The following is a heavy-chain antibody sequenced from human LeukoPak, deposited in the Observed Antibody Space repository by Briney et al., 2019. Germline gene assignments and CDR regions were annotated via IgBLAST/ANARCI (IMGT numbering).Heavy chain of an antibody. D-gene: IGHD6-13*01. CDR3: AKDLRSSRFDP. J-gene: IGHJ5*02. CDR1: GFTFSSFA. V-gene: IGHV3-23*01. Sequence: GGSLRLSCAASGFTFSSFALSWVRQAPGKGLEWVSGISGSGTATYYADSVKGRFTISRDNSENTLLLQMNSLRVEDTAVYYCAKDLRSSRFDPWGQGTRVIVSS. CDR2: ISGSGTAT.